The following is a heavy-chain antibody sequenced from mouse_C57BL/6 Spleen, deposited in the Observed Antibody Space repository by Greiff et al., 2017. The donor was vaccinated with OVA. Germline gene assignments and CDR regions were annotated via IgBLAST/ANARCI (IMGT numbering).Heavy chain of an antibody. J-gene: IGHJ4*01. CDR2: IDPETGGT. D-gene: IGHD1-1*02. CDR3: TRGDYVDYYAMDY. V-gene: IGHV1-15*01. CDR1: GYTFTDYE. Sequence: VQLQQSGAELVRPGASVTLSCKASGYTFTDYEMHWVKPTPVHGLEWIGAIDPETGGTAYNQKFKGKAILTADKSSSTAYMELRSLTSEDSAVYYCTRGDYVDYYAMDYWGQGTSVTVSS.